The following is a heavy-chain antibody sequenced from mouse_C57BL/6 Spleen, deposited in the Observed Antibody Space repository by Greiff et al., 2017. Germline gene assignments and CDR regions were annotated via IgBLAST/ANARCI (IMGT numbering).Heavy chain of an antibody. J-gene: IGHJ2*01. V-gene: IGHV14-3*01. CDR1: GFNIKNTY. CDR2: IDPANGNT. Sequence: VQLQQSVAELVRPGASVKLSCTASGFNIKNTYMHWVKQRPDQGLEWIGRIDPANGNTKYAPKFQGKATITADTSSNTAYLQLSSLTSEDTAIYYCASALYDDYDDYFDYWGQGTTLTVSS. CDR3: ASALYDDYDDYFDY. D-gene: IGHD2-3*01.